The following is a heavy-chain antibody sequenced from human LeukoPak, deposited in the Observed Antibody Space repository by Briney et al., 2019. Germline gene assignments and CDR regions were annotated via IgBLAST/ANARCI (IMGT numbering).Heavy chain of an antibody. D-gene: IGHD3-22*01. CDR2: ISYDGSNK. CDR1: GFIFSSYG. Sequence: GGSLRLSCAASGFIFSSYGMHWVRQAPGKGLEWVAVISYDGSNKYYADSVKGRFTISRDNSKNTLYLQMNSLRAEDTAVYYCASVYDSSGYYSQYFQHWGQGTLVTVSS. V-gene: IGHV3-30*03. CDR3: ASVYDSSGYYSQYFQH. J-gene: IGHJ1*01.